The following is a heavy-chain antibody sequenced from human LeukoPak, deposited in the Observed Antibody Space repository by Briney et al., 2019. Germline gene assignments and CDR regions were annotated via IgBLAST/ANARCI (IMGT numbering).Heavy chain of an antibody. J-gene: IGHJ6*02. CDR2: ISSSSSYI. Sequence: GGSLRLSCAASGFTFSSYSMNWVRQAPGKGLEWVSSISSSSSYIYYADSVKGRFTISRDNAKNSLYLQMNSLRAEDTAVYYCARGRYSSGWDYYYYYGMDVWGQGTTVTVSS. CDR3: ARGRYSSGWDYYYYYGMDV. D-gene: IGHD6-19*01. V-gene: IGHV3-21*01. CDR1: GFTFSSYS.